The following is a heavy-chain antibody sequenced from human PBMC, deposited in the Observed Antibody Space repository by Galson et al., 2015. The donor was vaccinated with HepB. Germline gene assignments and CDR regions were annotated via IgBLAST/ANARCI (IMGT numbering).Heavy chain of an antibody. V-gene: IGHV1-2*02. CDR2: INPNSGDT. CDR3: ARGRLTIFAVVTDVRDYYYRMDV. J-gene: IGHJ6*02. CDR1: GSSFTDYY. Sequence: SVKVSCKASGSSFTDYYMHWVRQAPGQGLEWVGWINPNSGDTYYAQMFQGRVTTTRDKSISTAYMELTSLRSDDTAVYYCARGRLTIFAVVTDVRDYYYRMDVWGQGTTVTVSS. D-gene: IGHD3-3*01.